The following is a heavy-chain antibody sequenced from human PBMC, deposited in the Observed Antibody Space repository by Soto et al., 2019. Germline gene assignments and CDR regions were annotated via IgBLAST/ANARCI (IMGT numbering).Heavy chain of an antibody. Sequence: GGSLRLSCAASGFTFSSYAMSWVRQAPGKGLEWVSAISGRGGSTYYADSVKGRFTISRDNSKNTLYLQMNSLRAEDTAVYYCAKDLAELYYYYGLDVWGQGTTVTVSS. V-gene: IGHV3-23*01. CDR1: GFTFSSYA. J-gene: IGHJ6*02. CDR3: AKDLAELYYYYGLDV. CDR2: ISGRGGST. D-gene: IGHD1-26*01.